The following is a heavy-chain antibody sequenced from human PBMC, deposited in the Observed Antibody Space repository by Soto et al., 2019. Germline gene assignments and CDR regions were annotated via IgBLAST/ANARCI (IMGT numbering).Heavy chain of an antibody. CDR1: GCTFSSYA. V-gene: IGHV1-69*13. CDR3: AISVGYCTNGVCPFDY. J-gene: IGHJ4*02. CDR2: IIPIFGTA. D-gene: IGHD2-8*01. Sequence: RAAVKVACKASGCTFSSYAISWVRQAPGQGLEWMGGIIPIFGTANYAQKFQGRVTITADESTSTAYMELSSLRSEDTAVYYCAISVGYCTNGVCPFDYWGQGTLVTVSS.